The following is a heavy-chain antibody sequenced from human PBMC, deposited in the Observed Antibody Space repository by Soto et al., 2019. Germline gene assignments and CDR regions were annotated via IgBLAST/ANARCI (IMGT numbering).Heavy chain of an antibody. J-gene: IGHJ4*02. Sequence: QITLKESGPTLVKPTQTLTLTCTFSGFSLSTGGVGVGWIRQPPGKALEWLALIYWDDDKRYSPSLKSRLTITKETSKNQVVLTMTNMDPVDTATYYCAHRQSDYYDSSGYYPYFDYWGQGTLVTVSS. CDR1: GFSLSTGGVG. CDR3: AHRQSDYYDSSGYYPYFDY. D-gene: IGHD3-22*01. V-gene: IGHV2-5*02. CDR2: IYWDDDK.